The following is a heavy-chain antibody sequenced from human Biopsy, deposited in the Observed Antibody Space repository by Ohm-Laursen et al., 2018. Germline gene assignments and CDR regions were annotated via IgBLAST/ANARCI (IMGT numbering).Heavy chain of an antibody. D-gene: IGHD3-10*01. Sequence: TLSLTCTVSGGSINSYYWSWMRQPAGKGLEWIGRLFTSGTTNYSPSLNNRVTMSVDTSKNQFSLRLPSVTAADPAVYYCVRGGSGSFPFDYWGPGTLVTVSS. CDR3: VRGGSGSFPFDY. J-gene: IGHJ4*02. CDR1: GGSINSYY. CDR2: LFTSGTT. V-gene: IGHV4-4*07.